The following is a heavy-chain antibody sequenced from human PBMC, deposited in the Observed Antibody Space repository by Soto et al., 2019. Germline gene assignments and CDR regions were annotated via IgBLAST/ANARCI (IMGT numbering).Heavy chain of an antibody. CDR2: MSGSGDST. CDR1: GFIFSYYA. Sequence: GGSLRLSCAASGFIFSYYAISWVRQAPGKGLEWVSVMSGSGDSTSYADSVKGRFTISRDNSKNTVYLQMNSLRAEDTAVYYCAKHLLRYYYDSSGSWAWGQGTLVTVSS. CDR3: AKHLLRYYYDSSGSWA. J-gene: IGHJ4*02. V-gene: IGHV3-23*01. D-gene: IGHD3-22*01.